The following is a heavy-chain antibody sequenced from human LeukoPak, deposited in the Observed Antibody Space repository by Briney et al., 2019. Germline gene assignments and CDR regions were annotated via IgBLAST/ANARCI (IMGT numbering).Heavy chain of an antibody. D-gene: IGHD3-16*01. J-gene: IGHJ4*02. V-gene: IGHV3-66*02. CDR1: GFTASNNY. CDR3: AGRRVLDASFDY. CDR2: IYSGDNT. Sequence: GGSLRLSCAASGFTASNNYMSWVRQAPGKGLEWVSVIYSGDNTYYVESVKGRFTISRDNSKNTLFLQMNRLRAEDTAVYYCAGRRVLDASFDYWGQGTLVTVS.